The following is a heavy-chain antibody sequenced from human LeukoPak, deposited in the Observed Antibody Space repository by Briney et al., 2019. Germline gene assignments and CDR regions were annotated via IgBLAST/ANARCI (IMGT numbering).Heavy chain of an antibody. D-gene: IGHD2-15*01. CDR3: TRDGRVAYEMDV. CDR1: GFTFSRHP. J-gene: IGHJ6*02. V-gene: IGHV3-48*01. Sequence: PGRSLRLSCAASGFTFSRHPMNWVRQAPGKGLEWVSYISPGTIYYADSVKGRFTISRDNAKNSLYLQMNSLRAEDTAVYYCTRDGRVAYEMDVWGQGTTVTVSS. CDR2: ISPGTI.